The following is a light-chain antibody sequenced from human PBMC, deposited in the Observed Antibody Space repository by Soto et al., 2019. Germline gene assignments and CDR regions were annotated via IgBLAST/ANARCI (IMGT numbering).Light chain of an antibody. CDR3: QQRSNWPRIT. J-gene: IGKJ5*01. V-gene: IGKV3-11*01. Sequence: VMTQSPATLSVSPGERATLSCWASETVATNLAWYQQKPVQAPRLXISGASTRADGISDRFRGSGSGTDLTPTISSLEPEDFAAYYCQQRSNWPRITFGQGTRLEIK. CDR2: GAS. CDR1: ETVATN.